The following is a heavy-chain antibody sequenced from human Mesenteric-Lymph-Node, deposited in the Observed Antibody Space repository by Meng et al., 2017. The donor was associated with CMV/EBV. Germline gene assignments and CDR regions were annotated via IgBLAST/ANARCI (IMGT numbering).Heavy chain of an antibody. J-gene: IGHJ4*02. Sequence: SLTCTVSGGSVSSGSYYWSWIRQPPGKGLEWIGYIYYSGSTNYNPSLKSRVTISVDTSKNQFSLKLSSVTAADTAVYYCARRATPDYWGQGTLVTVSS. CDR2: IYYSGST. V-gene: IGHV4-61*01. CDR1: GGSVSSGSYY. CDR3: ARRATPDY.